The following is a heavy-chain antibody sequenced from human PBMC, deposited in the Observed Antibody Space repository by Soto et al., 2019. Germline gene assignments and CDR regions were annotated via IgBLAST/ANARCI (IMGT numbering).Heavy chain of an antibody. CDR1: GGTFSSYA. CDR2: IIPIFGTA. V-gene: IGHV1-69*12. CDR3: ARAVVGGGYYYSGMHV. Sequence: QVQLVQSGAEVKKPGSSVKVSCKASGGTFSSYAINWVRQAPGQGLEWMGGIIPIFGTADYAQKFQGRVTITADESTRAAYMELSSLRLEDPAVYYCARAVVGGGYYYSGMHVWGQGTTVTVS. J-gene: IGHJ6*02. D-gene: IGHD2-15*01.